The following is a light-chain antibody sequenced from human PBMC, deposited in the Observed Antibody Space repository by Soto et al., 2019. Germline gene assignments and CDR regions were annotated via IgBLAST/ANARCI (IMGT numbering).Light chain of an antibody. CDR3: LSYDRSLSGVV. Sequence: QSVLTQPPSVSGAPGQRVTISCTGSSSNIGAGYDGHWYQQLPGTAPKLLIYGNSNRPSGVPDRFSGSKSVTSASLAITRLQAEYEADYCCLSYDRSLSGVVFGGRTKGTVL. CDR2: GNS. J-gene: IGLJ2*01. CDR1: SSNIGAGYD. V-gene: IGLV1-40*01.